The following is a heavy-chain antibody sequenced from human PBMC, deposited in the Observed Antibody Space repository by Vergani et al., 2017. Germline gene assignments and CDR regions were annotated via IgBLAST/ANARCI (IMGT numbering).Heavy chain of an antibody. J-gene: IGHJ4*02. D-gene: IGHD2-2*01. CDR2: IIPILGIA. CDR1: GGTFSSYT. Sequence: QVQLVQSGAEVKKPGSSVKVSCKASGGTFSSYTISWVRQAPGQGLEWMGRIIPILGIANYAQKFQGRVTITADKSTSTAYMELSSLRYEDTAVYYCASAPAALEFDYWGQGTLVTVSS. V-gene: IGHV1-69*02. CDR3: ASAPAALEFDY.